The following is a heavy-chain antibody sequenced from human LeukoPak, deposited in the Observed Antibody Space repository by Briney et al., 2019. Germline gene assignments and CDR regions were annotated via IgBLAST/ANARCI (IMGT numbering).Heavy chain of an antibody. CDR1: RFTFSSYG. Sequence: GGSLRLSCAASRFTFSSYGMHWVRQAPGKGLEWVAFIRYDGSNKYYADSVKGRFTISRDNSKNTLYPQMNSLRAEDTAVYYCAKDPRDFDYWGQGTLVTVSS. J-gene: IGHJ4*02. CDR3: AKDPRDFDY. V-gene: IGHV3-30*02. CDR2: IRYDGSNK.